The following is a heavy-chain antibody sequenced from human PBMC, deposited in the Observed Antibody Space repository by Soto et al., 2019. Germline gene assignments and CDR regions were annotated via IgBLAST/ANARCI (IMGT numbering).Heavy chain of an antibody. CDR3: ARGFAIGWYTYFFDL. D-gene: IGHD6-19*01. J-gene: IGHJ4*02. CDR2: LYYTGST. Sequence: SETLSLTCAVSGGSISSGGYSWSWIRQPPGKGLEWIGYLYYTGSTHYNPSLKSRVTISVDTSKNQFSLKLNSVTAADTAVYYCARGFAIGWYTYFFDLWGQGPLVTVSS. V-gene: IGHV4-30-4*07. CDR1: GGSISSGGYS.